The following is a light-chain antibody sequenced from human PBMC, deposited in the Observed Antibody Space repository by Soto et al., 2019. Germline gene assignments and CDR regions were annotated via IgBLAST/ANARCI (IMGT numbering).Light chain of an antibody. CDR3: QESYSIPKT. CDR1: QSISSY. Sequence: DIQMTQSPSSLSASVGDRVTITCRASQSISSYLNWYQQKPGKAPKLLIRVASSLQSGVPSRFSGSGSGTDLTLTISSLQPEDFATYYCQESYSIPKTFGQGTTVEI. V-gene: IGKV1-39*01. CDR2: VAS. J-gene: IGKJ1*01.